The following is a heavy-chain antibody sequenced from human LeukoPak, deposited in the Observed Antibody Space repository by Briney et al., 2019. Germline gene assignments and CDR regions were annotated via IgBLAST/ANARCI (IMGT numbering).Heavy chain of an antibody. J-gene: IGHJ4*02. V-gene: IGHV4-59*01. CDR1: GGSISPYY. Sequence: PSETLSLTCTVSGGSISPYYWTWSRQPPGKGLEWIGYVHYSGNTNYNPSLKSRVTISADTSKNQFSLKMSSVTAADTAVYFCARLRNWAWDFDSWGQGTLVTVSS. CDR2: VHYSGNT. D-gene: IGHD7-27*01. CDR3: ARLRNWAWDFDS.